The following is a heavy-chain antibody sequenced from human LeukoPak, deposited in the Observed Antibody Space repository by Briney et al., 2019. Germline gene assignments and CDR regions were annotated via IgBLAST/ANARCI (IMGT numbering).Heavy chain of an antibody. V-gene: IGHV3-7*03. D-gene: IGHD4-23*01. CDR3: ARKTVVGSYFDY. Sequence: GGSLRLSCAASGFTFSAYWMSWVRQAPGKGLEWVANIKQDGSDKYYVDSVKGRFAISRDNAKNSLYLQMNSLRAEDTAVYYCARKTVVGSYFDYWGQGTPVTVSS. CDR1: GFTFSAYW. J-gene: IGHJ4*02. CDR2: IKQDGSDK.